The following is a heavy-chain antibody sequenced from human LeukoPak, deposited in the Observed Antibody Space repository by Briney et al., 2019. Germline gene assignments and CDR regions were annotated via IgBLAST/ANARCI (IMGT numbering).Heavy chain of an antibody. Sequence: GGSLRLPCAASGFTFSSYGMHWVRQAPGKGLEWVAVIWYDGSNKYYADSVKGRFTISRDNSKNTLYLQMNSLRAEDTAVYYCARDGVDIVVVPAATYIDYWGQGTLVTVSS. CDR3: ARDGVDIVVVPAATYIDY. CDR1: GFTFSSYG. J-gene: IGHJ4*02. D-gene: IGHD2-2*01. V-gene: IGHV3-33*01. CDR2: IWYDGSNK.